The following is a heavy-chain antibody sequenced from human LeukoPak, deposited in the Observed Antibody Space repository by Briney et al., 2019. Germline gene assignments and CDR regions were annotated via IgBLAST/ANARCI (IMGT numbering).Heavy chain of an antibody. CDR1: GFTVSSNY. Sequence: GGSLRLSCAASGFTVSSNYMSWVRQAPGKGLEWVSVIYSGGSTYYADFVKGRFTISRDNSKNTLYLQMNSLRAEDTAVYYCARDRWASGYYDYWGQGTLVTVSS. D-gene: IGHD3-22*01. V-gene: IGHV3-53*01. J-gene: IGHJ4*02. CDR2: IYSGGST. CDR3: ARDRWASGYYDY.